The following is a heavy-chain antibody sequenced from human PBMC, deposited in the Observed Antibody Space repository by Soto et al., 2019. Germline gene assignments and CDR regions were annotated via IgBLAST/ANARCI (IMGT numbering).Heavy chain of an antibody. D-gene: IGHD6-19*01. J-gene: IGHJ4*02. Sequence: QVQLVESGGGVVQPGRSLRLSCAASGFTFSSYGMHWVRQAPGKGLEWVAVISYDGSNKYYADSVKGRFTISRDNSKNTLNLQMTRLGAEDTLVYYCAKEDYNVGWYFDYWGQEPLVTVSS. CDR3: AKEDYNVGWYFDY. CDR1: GFTFSSYG. V-gene: IGHV3-30*18. CDR2: ISYDGSNK.